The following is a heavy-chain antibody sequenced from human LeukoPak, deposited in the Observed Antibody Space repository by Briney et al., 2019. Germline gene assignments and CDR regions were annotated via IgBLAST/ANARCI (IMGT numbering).Heavy chain of an antibody. CDR1: RFTFSSYS. J-gene: IGHJ1*01. CDR3: ARNEHDDYDRSGYFQH. V-gene: IGHV3-21*01. D-gene: IGHD3-22*01. Sequence: AGGSLRLSCAASRFTFSSYSMNWVRQAPGKGLQWVSSISSSGSYIYYADSVKGRFTISRDNAKNSLYLQMNSLRAEDTAVYYCARNEHDDYDRSGYFQHWGQGTLVTVSS. CDR2: ISSSGSYI.